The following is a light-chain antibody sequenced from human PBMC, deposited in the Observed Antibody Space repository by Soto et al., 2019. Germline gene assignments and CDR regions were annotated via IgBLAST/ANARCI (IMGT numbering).Light chain of an antibody. CDR2: AAS. Sequence: DIQKTQSPSSLSASVGDRVTITCRASQSISSYLNWYQQKPGKAPKVLIYAASSLQSGVPSRFSGSGSGTDFTLTISSLQPEDFATYYCQQSYSTPYTFGQGTKLEIK. CDR1: QSISSY. J-gene: IGKJ2*01. CDR3: QQSYSTPYT. V-gene: IGKV1-39*01.